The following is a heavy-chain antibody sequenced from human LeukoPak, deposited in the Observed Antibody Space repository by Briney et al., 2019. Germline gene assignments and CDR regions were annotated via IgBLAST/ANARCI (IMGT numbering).Heavy chain of an antibody. CDR1: GYALTELS. V-gene: IGHV1-24*01. Sequence: ASAKVSCKVSGYALTELSMHWVRQAPGKGLEWMGGFDPEDGETIYAQKSQGRVTMTRDTSTSTVYMELSSLRSEDTAVYYCARGPGVQWPRDFDYWGQGTLVTVSS. D-gene: IGHD6-19*01. CDR2: FDPEDGET. J-gene: IGHJ4*02. CDR3: ARGPGVQWPRDFDY.